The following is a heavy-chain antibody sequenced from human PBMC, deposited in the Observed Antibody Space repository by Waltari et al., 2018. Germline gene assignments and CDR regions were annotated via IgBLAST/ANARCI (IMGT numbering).Heavy chain of an antibody. D-gene: IGHD6-19*01. V-gene: IGHV4-59*01. Sequence: QVQLQESVSGLVKPSETLSLTCTVCGGSLSSYYWSWIRQPPGKGLEWIGYIYYSGSTNYNPSLKSRVTISVDTSKNQFSLKLSSVTAADTAVYYCARVTFSGLDYWGQGTLVTVSS. J-gene: IGHJ4*02. CDR2: IYYSGST. CDR3: ARVTFSGLDY. CDR1: GGSLSSYY.